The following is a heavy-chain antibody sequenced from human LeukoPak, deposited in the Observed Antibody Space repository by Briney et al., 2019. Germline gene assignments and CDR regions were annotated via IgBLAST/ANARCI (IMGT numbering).Heavy chain of an antibody. CDR1: GFTFSNAW. CDR3: AREYSDSATNVVPRWGLWNFYMDV. V-gene: IGHV3-7*01. CDR2: IKEDGSDK. Sequence: GGSLRLSCAASGFTFSNAWMSWVRQPAGKGLEWVANIKEDGSDKYYVDSVKDRLTISRDNAKNLLYLQMNNLRAEDTAVYYCAREYSDSATNVVPRWGLWNFYMDVWGKGTTVTVSS. D-gene: IGHD5-24*01. J-gene: IGHJ6*03.